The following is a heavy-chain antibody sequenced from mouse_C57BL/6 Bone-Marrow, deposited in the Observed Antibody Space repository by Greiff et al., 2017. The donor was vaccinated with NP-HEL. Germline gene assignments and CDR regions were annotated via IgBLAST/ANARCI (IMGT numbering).Heavy chain of an antibody. CDR2: IDPSDSYT. J-gene: IGHJ2*01. CDR3: ARDGYQYYFDY. V-gene: IGHV1-50*01. Sequence: QVHVKQPGAELVKPGASVKLSCKASGYTFTSYWMQWVKQRPGQGLEWIGEIDPSDSYTNYNQKFKGKATLTVDTSSSTAYMQLSSLTSEDSAVYYCARDGYQYYFDYWGQGTTLTVSS. CDR1: GYTFTSYW. D-gene: IGHD2-3*01.